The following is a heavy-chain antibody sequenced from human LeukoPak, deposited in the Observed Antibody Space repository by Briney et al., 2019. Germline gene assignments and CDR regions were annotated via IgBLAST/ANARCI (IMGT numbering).Heavy chain of an antibody. J-gene: IGHJ3*02. V-gene: IGHV3-48*03. CDR2: ISSSGSTI. Sequence: GGSLRLSCAASGFTFSSYEVNWVRQAPGKGLEGVSYISSSGSTIYYADSVKGRFTISRDNAKNSLYLQMNSLRAEDTAVYYCARGGHVDTAMDGAFDIWGQGTMVTVSS. D-gene: IGHD5-18*01. CDR3: ARGGHVDTAMDGAFDI. CDR1: GFTFSSYE.